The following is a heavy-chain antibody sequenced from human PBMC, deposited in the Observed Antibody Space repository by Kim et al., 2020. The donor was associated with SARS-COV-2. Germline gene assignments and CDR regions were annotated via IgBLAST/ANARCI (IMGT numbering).Heavy chain of an antibody. CDR2: ISGSGGST. D-gene: IGHD6-13*01. J-gene: IGHJ6*02. V-gene: IGHV3-23*01. Sequence: GGSLRLSCAASGFTFSSYAMSWVRQAPGKGLEWVSAISGSGGSTYYADSVKGRFTISRDNSKNTLYLQMNSLRAEDTAVYYCAKDRVPYTSSSWIGYYYYYGMDVWGQGTTVTVSS. CDR3: AKDRVPYTSSSWIGYYYYYGMDV. CDR1: GFTFSSYA.